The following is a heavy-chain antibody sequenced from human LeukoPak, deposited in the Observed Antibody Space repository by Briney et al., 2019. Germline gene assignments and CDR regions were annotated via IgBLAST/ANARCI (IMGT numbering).Heavy chain of an antibody. CDR2: TYYRSKWYN. CDR1: GDSVSSNSAS. Sequence: SRTLSLSCAISGDSVSSNSASWNWIRQSPSRGLEWLGRTYYRSKWYNDYAVSVKSRITINPDTSKNQFSLQLNTVTPEDTAVYYCARDNPYDFWSGYYTGWFDPWGERPLLSVSS. J-gene: IGHJ5*02. CDR3: ARDNPYDFWSGYYTGWFDP. V-gene: IGHV6-1*01. D-gene: IGHD3-3*01.